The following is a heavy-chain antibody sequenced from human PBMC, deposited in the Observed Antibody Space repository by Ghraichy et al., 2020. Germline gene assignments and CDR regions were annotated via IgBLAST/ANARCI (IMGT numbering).Heavy chain of an antibody. Sequence: GGSLRLSCAASGFTFSSYAMSWVRQAPGKGLEWVSAISGSGGSTYYADSVKGRFTISRDNSKNTLYLQMNSLRAEDTAVYYCAKDSSYCSGGSCYSVNYYYYYMDVWGKGTTVTVSS. V-gene: IGHV3-23*01. CDR3: AKDSSYCSGGSCYSVNYYYYYMDV. CDR2: ISGSGGST. J-gene: IGHJ6*03. D-gene: IGHD2-15*01. CDR1: GFTFSSYA.